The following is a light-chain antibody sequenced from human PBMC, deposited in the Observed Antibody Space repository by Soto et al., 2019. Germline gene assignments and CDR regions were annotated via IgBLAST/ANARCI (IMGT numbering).Light chain of an antibody. CDR3: SSYTSSSTPYV. J-gene: IGLJ1*01. V-gene: IGLV2-14*01. CDR2: EVS. CDR1: SSDVGGYNY. Sequence: QSVLTQPASVSGSPGQSITISCTGTSSDVGGYNYVSWYQQHPGKAPKLIIYEVSNRPSGVSNRFSGSKSGNTASLTISGLQAEDEADYYCSSYTSSSTPYVFGSWTKLTVI.